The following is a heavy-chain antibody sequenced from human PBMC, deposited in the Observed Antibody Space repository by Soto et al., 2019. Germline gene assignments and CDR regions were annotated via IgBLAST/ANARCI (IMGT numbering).Heavy chain of an antibody. V-gene: IGHV3-23*01. CDR2: ISGSGGST. J-gene: IGHJ5*02. CDR1: GLNFSSYA. Sequence: LGISCAASGLNFSSYAMIKVSQSPGKGLEWVSAISGSGGSTYYADSVKGRFTISRDNSKNTLYLQMNSLRAEDTAVYYCAKDDTAMVFPPNWFDPWGQGTLVTVSS. D-gene: IGHD5-18*01. CDR3: AKDDTAMVFPPNWFDP.